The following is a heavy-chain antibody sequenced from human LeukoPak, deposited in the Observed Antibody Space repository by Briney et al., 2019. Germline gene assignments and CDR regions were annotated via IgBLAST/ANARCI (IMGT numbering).Heavy chain of an antibody. CDR1: GGSINIYY. D-gene: IGHD1-26*01. V-gene: IGHV4-4*07. Sequence: SETLSLTCPVSGGSINIYYWSWIRQPAGNGLAWIGRIYTSGSTNYNPSLKSRVTMSVDTSKNQFSLKLRSVTAADTAVYYCASSGIGGISRWFGPWGQGTLVTVSS. J-gene: IGHJ5*02. CDR3: ASSGIGGISRWFGP. CDR2: IYTSGST.